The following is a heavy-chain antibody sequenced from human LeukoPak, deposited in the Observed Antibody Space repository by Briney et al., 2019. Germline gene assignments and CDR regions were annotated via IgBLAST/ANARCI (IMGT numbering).Heavy chain of an antibody. D-gene: IGHD2-15*01. CDR2: IYYTGST. V-gene: IGHV4-39*01. CDR3: AKQTYCSGGICYWDRLHYGMDV. J-gene: IGHJ6*02. Sequence: SETLSLTCTVSGGSISSGGYYWGWIRQPPGKGLEWIGCIYYTGSTYYNPSLKSRVTVSVDTSKNQFSLNLRSVTAADTAVYYCAKQTYCSGGICYWDRLHYGMDVWGQGTTVTVSS. CDR1: GGSISSGGYY.